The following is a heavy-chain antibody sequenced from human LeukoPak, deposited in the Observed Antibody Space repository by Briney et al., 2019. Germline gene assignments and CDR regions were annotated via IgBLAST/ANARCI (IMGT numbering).Heavy chain of an antibody. J-gene: IGHJ6*03. CDR3: VREAISRYDFWSGNYPSDFYYMDV. D-gene: IGHD3-3*01. V-gene: IGHV3-30-3*01. CDR2: ISYDGGSNK. Sequence: QPGGSLRLSCAASGFTFSIYCMSWVRQAPGKGLEWVAVISYDGGSNKYYPDSVKGRFTISRDNSKNTLYLQMNSLRAEDTAVYYCVREAISRYDFWSGNYPSDFYYMDVWGKGTTVTVSS. CDR1: GFTFSIYC.